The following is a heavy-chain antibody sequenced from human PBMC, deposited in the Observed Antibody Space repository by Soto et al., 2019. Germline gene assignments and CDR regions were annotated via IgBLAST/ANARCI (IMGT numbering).Heavy chain of an antibody. CDR1: GGTFSSYA. J-gene: IGHJ4*02. Sequence: SVKVSCKASGGTFSSYAISWVRQAPGQGLEWMGGIIPIFGTSNYAQKFQGRVTITADESTRTAYMELSSLRSEDTAVYYCARGDTYYYDSSGYSATFDYWGQGTLVTVAS. V-gene: IGHV1-69*13. CDR3: ARGDTYYYDSSGYSATFDY. D-gene: IGHD3-22*01. CDR2: IIPIFGTS.